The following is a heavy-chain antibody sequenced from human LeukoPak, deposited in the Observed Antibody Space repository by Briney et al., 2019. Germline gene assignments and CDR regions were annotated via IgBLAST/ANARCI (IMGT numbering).Heavy chain of an antibody. Sequence: GGSLRLSCAGSGFTFSSYGMSWVRQAPGKGLEWVSSISSSSSYIYYADSVKGRFTISRDNPKNTLSLQMNSLRTEDTAMYYCVRGPRVGAAGFVNYHYMDVWGKGTTVTVSS. CDR2: ISSSSSYI. J-gene: IGHJ6*03. CDR1: GFTFSSYG. V-gene: IGHV3-21*01. CDR3: VRGPRVGAAGFVNYHYMDV. D-gene: IGHD1-26*01.